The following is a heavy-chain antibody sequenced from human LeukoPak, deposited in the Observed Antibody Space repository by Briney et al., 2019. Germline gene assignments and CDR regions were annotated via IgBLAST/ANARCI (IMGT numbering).Heavy chain of an antibody. CDR1: GGSISNYY. D-gene: IGHD3-22*01. J-gene: IGHJ4*02. CDR2: IYTSGST. V-gene: IGHV4-4*07. Sequence: PSETLSLTCTVSGGSISNYYWSWIRQPAGEGLEWIGRIYTSGSTNYNPSLKSRVTMSLDTSKSQFSLKLSSVTAADTAVYYCARLNYYDSSGQSDYWGQGILVTVSS. CDR3: ARLNYYDSSGQSDY.